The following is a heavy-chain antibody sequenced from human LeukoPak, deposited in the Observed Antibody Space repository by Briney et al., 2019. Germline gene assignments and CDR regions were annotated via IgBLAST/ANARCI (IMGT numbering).Heavy chain of an antibody. Sequence: SETLSLTCTVSGGSIGTYYWSWIRQPAGKGLEWIGRIFTTGGANYNPSLKSRVTMSLDTSKNLFSLKLNSVTTADTAVYYCVRGGPSWGLLWGQGALVTVSS. J-gene: IGHJ4*02. CDR2: IFTTGGA. V-gene: IGHV4-4*07. D-gene: IGHD7-27*01. CDR1: GGSIGTYY. CDR3: VRGGPSWGLL.